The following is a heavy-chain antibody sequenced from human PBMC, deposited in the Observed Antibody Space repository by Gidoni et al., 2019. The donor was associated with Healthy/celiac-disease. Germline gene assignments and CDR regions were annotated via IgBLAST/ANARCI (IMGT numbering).Heavy chain of an antibody. V-gene: IGHV3-48*01. Sequence: EVQLVESGGGLVQPGGSLRLSCAASGVTFSSYSMNWVRQAPGKGLEGVSYISSSSSTIYYADSVKGRFTISRDNAKNSLYLQMNSLRAEDTAVYSCARDGVVAVHMDVWGKGTTVTVSS. CDR2: ISSSSSTI. CDR3: ARDGVVAVHMDV. CDR1: GVTFSSYS. D-gene: IGHD2-21*01. J-gene: IGHJ6*03.